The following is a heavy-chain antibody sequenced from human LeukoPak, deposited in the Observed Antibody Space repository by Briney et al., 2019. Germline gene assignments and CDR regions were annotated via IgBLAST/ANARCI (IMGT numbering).Heavy chain of an antibody. CDR3: ARLFPDCSGTSCDGAKYYYHYMDV. Sequence: SETLSLTCTVSGGSISSSSYYWGWIRQPPGKGLEWIGGIYYSGSPYYNPSLKSRVTISVDTPKNQFSLKLSSVTAADTAVYNCARLFPDCSGTSCDGAKYYYHYMDVWGKGTTVTVSS. D-gene: IGHD2-2*01. CDR1: GGSISSSSYY. J-gene: IGHJ6*03. V-gene: IGHV4-39*01. CDR2: IYYSGSP.